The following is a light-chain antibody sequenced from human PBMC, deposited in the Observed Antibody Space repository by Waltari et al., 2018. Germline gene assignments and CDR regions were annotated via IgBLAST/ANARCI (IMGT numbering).Light chain of an antibody. CDR1: QSIGRS. Sequence: EIVLTQSPDFQSVTPKEKVTITCRASQSIGRSLHWYQRKPGQSPNLLIKYASQSISGVPSRFSGSGSRTDFTLTITSLEAEDAATYFCHQSSKLPITFGQGTRLEI. J-gene: IGKJ5*01. V-gene: IGKV6-21*02. CDR2: YAS. CDR3: HQSSKLPIT.